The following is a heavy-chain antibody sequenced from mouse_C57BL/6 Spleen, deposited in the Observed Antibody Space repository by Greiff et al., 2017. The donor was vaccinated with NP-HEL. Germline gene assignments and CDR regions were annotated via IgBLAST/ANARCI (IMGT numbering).Heavy chain of an antibody. Sequence: QVQLKQSGPELVKPGASVKISCKASGYAFSSSWMNWVKQRPGKGLEWIGRIYPGDGDTNYNGKFKGKATLTADKSSSTAYMQLSSLTSEDSAVYFCARAHYYGSSPFDYWGQGTTRTVSS. CDR1: GYAFSSSW. J-gene: IGHJ2*01. CDR2: IYPGDGDT. CDR3: ARAHYYGSSPFDY. D-gene: IGHD1-1*01. V-gene: IGHV1-82*01.